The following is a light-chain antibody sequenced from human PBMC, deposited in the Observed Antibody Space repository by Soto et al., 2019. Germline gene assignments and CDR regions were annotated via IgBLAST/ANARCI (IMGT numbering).Light chain of an antibody. CDR3: QQYGYSRT. Sequence: VLTQSPGTLSLSPGERATLSCRASQTLSSRHLAWYQQKPGQAPRLLIYGSSSRATDIPDRFSGSGSGTDFTLTSSTLEPEDFAIYYCQQYGYSRTFGQGTKVEIK. J-gene: IGKJ1*01. V-gene: IGKV3-20*01. CDR2: GSS. CDR1: QTLSSRH.